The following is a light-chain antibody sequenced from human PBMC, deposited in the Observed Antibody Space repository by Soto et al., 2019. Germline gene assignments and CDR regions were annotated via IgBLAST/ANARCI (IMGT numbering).Light chain of an antibody. CDR1: QSISSW. CDR2: AAS. CDR3: QQYYSYPRT. Sequence: DVQMYQSAAALSATVGDRVTITCRASQSISSWLAWYQQKPGKAPKLLIYAASSLQGGVPSRFSGSGSGTDFTLTISCLQSEDFATYYCQQYYSYPRTFGQGTKV. J-gene: IGKJ1*01. V-gene: IGKV1-5*01.